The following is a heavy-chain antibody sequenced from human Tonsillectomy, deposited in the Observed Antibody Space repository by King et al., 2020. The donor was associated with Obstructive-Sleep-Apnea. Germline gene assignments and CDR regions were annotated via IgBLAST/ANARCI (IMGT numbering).Heavy chain of an antibody. CDR3: AKATSLVVAAPFDY. CDR1: GFTFDDYA. J-gene: IGHJ4*02. Sequence: VQLVESGGGLVQPGRSLRLSCAASGFTFDDYAMHWVRQAPGKGLEWVSGISWYSGSIGYADSVKGRFTISRDNAKNSLYLQMNSLRAEDTALYYCAKATSLVVAAPFDYWGQGTLVTVSS. D-gene: IGHD2-15*01. CDR2: ISWYSGSI. V-gene: IGHV3-9*01.